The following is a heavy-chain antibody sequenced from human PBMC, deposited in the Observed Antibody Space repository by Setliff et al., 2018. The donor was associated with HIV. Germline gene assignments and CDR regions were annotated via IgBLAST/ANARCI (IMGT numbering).Heavy chain of an antibody. Sequence: SSETLSLTCAVSGYSISSGYYWGWIRQPPGKVLEWIGAIYFTGSAYYNPSLKSRVTMSVDTSTNLFSLKLTSVTASATAVSYGARAAAGNTGRFDIWGQGSPVTVSS. J-gene: IGHJ4*02. CDR1: GYSISSGYY. CDR2: IYFTGSA. V-gene: IGHV4-38-2*01. CDR3: ARAAAGNTGRFDI. D-gene: IGHD4-17*01.